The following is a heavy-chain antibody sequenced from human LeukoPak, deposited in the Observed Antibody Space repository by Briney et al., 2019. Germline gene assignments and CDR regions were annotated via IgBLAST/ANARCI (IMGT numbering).Heavy chain of an antibody. J-gene: IGHJ4*02. V-gene: IGHV3-7*01. D-gene: IGHD3-3*01. CDR2: IKEDGGNK. Sequence: GGSLRLSCAASGFTFSNYWMSWVRQAPGKGLEWVANIKEDGGNKYYVGSVKGRFTISRDNANNLLYLQMDSLRAEDTAVYYCARDRGATYYDFWSWGQGTLVTVSS. CDR1: GFTFSNYW. CDR3: ARDRGATYYDFWS.